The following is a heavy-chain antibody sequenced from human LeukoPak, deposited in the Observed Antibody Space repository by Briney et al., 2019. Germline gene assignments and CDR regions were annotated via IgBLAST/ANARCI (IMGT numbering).Heavy chain of an antibody. CDR2: FDPEDGET. CDR1: GYTLTELS. J-gene: IGHJ4*02. D-gene: IGHD3-10*01. V-gene: IGHV1-24*01. CDR3: ATLRAYYGSGSYPVGGGFNY. Sequence: GASVKVSCKVSGYTLTELSMHWVRQAPGKGLEWMGGFDPEDGETIYAQKFQGRVTMTEDTSTDTAYMELSSLRSEDTAVYYCATLRAYYGSGSYPVGGGFNYWGQGTLVTVSS.